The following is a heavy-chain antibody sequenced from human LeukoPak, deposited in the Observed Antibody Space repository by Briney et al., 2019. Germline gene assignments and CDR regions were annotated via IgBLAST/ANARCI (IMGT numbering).Heavy chain of an antibody. CDR2: IWYDGSNK. CDR1: RFTFSTYG. CDR3: ARAVGPFDY. Sequence: PGGSLRLSCAASRFTFSTYGMHWVRQPPGKGLEWVAVIWYDGSNKYYADSVEGRFIISRDNSKNTLYLHMNNVRVEDTAVYYCARAVGPFDYWGQGTLVTVSA. J-gene: IGHJ4*02. D-gene: IGHD3-3*01. V-gene: IGHV3-33*01.